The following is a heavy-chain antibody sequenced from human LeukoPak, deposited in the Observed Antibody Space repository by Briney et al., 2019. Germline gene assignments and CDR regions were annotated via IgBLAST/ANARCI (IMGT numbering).Heavy chain of an antibody. CDR3: TRHLDPRYCSSTSCPEGLYYFDY. Sequence: SGTLSLTCAVSGGSISSSNWWSWVRQPPGKGLEWIGEIYHSGSTNYNPSLKSRVTISVDKSKNQFSLKLSSVTAEDTAVYYCTRHLDPRYCSSTSCPEGLYYFDYWGQGTLVTVSS. V-gene: IGHV4-4*02. J-gene: IGHJ4*02. CDR2: IYHSGST. D-gene: IGHD2-2*01. CDR1: GGSISSSNW.